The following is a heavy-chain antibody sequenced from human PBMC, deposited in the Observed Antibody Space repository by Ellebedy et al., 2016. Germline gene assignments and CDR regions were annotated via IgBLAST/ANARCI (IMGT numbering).Heavy chain of an antibody. CDR3: ASVWGSGWYGDAFDI. CDR2: IYYIGIT. J-gene: IGHJ3*02. V-gene: IGHV4-59*08. D-gene: IGHD6-19*01. CDR1: GGSISSYY. Sequence: GSLRLSCTVSGGSISSYYWSWIRQPPGKGLEWIGYIYYIGITNYNPSLKSRVTISVDTSKNQFSLKLSCVTAADTAVYYCASVWGSGWYGDAFDIWGQGTMVTVSS.